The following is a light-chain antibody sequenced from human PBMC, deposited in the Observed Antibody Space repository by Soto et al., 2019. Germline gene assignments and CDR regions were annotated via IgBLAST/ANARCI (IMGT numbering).Light chain of an antibody. CDR2: RAS. CDR3: QQYNGYPWT. V-gene: IGKV1-5*03. Sequence: DIQMTQSPSTLSASVGDRVTITCWASQSIGSWLAWYQQRPGKAPNLLIYRASSLESGVPSRFSGSGSGTEFTLTISSLQPDDLATYYCQQYNGYPWTFGQGTKVEIK. J-gene: IGKJ1*01. CDR1: QSIGSW.